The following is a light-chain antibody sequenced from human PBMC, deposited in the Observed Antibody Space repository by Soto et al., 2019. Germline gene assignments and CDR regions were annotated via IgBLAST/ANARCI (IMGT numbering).Light chain of an antibody. CDR1: SSNIGSNT. CDR2: SNN. V-gene: IGLV1-44*01. Sequence: QSVLTQPPSASGTPGQRVTISCSGSSSNIGSNTVNWYQQLPGTAHKLLIYSNNQRPSGVPDRFSGSKSGTSASLAISGLQSEDEADYYCAAWDDSLNGVVFGGGTKLPVL. J-gene: IGLJ2*01. CDR3: AAWDDSLNGVV.